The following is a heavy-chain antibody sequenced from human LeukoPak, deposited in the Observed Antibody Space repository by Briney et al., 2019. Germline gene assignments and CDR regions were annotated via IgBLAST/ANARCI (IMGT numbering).Heavy chain of an antibody. CDR2: IYHSGST. CDR3: ARYYCPNGVCSGFDH. V-gene: IGHV4-30-2*01. CDR1: GGFVSSGGYS. Sequence: PSETLSLTCAVSGGFVSSGGYSWTWIRQPPGKGLEWIGYIYHSGSTYYNPSLKTRVIISVDRSKNQFSLKLSSVTAADTAVYFCARYYCPNGVCSGFDHWGQGTLVTVSS. D-gene: IGHD2-8*01. J-gene: IGHJ4*02.